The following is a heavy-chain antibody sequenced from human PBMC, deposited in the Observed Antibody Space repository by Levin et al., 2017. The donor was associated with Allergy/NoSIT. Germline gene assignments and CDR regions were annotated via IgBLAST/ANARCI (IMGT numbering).Heavy chain of an antibody. CDR3: ARRSYLRGSYYRHDDALDI. V-gene: IGHV1-18*04. J-gene: IGHJ3*02. Sequence: GESLKISCKASGYSFSSYGITWVRQAPGQGLEWMGWISTYNGDTTYAQKFQGRLSMTTDTSTDTAYMELRSLRSDDTAFYYCARRSYLRGSYYRHDDALDIWGQGTMVTVSS. D-gene: IGHD3-16*01. CDR1: GYSFSSYG. CDR2: ISTYNGDT.